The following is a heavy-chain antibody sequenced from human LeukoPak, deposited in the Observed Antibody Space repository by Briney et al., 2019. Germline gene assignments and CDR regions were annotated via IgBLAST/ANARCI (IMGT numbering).Heavy chain of an antibody. D-gene: IGHD6-19*01. Sequence: SETLSLTCAVSGYSISSGYYWGWIRQPPGKGLEWIGSIYHSGSTYYNPSLKSRVTISVDTSKNQFSLKLSSVTAADTAVCYCARVGLAVADYWGQGTLVTVPS. V-gene: IGHV4-38-2*01. CDR3: ARVGLAVADY. CDR1: GYSISSGYY. CDR2: IYHSGST. J-gene: IGHJ4*02.